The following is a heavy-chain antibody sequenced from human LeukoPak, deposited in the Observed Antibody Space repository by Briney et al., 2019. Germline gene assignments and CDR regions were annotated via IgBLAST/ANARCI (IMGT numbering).Heavy chain of an antibody. Sequence: GGSLRLSCVASGLTFDDYGMSWVRQAPGKGLEWVSGINWNGGTTTYADSVKGRFTISRDNAMNSLYLQMNSLRVEDTAFYYCARNSGANVYTYSFQYWGRGTLVTVSS. CDR3: ARNSGANVYTYSFQY. V-gene: IGHV3-20*04. CDR2: INWNGGTT. CDR1: GLTFDDYG. D-gene: IGHD1-26*01. J-gene: IGHJ4*02.